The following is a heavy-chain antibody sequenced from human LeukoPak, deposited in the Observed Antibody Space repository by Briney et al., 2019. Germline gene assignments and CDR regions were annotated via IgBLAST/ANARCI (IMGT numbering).Heavy chain of an antibody. V-gene: IGHV4-4*07. CDR3: ARDRYYYGSGSFYFDY. D-gene: IGHD3-10*01. CDR2: MHTSGST. J-gene: IGHJ4*02. CDR1: GGSISSYY. Sequence: SETLSLTCTVSGGSISSYYWSWIRQPAGKGLEWIGRMHTSGSTNYNPSLKSRVTMSEDTSKNQFSLKLSSVTAADTAVYYCARDRYYYGSGSFYFDYWGQGTLVTVSS.